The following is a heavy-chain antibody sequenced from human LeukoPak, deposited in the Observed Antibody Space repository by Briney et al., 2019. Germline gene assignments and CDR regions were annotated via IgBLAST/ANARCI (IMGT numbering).Heavy chain of an antibody. CDR1: GFTFSSYS. Sequence: PGGSLRLSCAASGFTFSSYSMNWVRQAPGKGLEWVSSISSSSSYIYYADSVKGRFTISRDNAKNSLYLQMNSLGPEDTAVYYCAKYKGGDYIDSGKRYYLDHWGQGTPVTVSS. V-gene: IGHV3-21*04. CDR2: ISSSSSYI. D-gene: IGHD3-10*01. J-gene: IGHJ4*02. CDR3: AKYKGGDYIDSGKRYYLDH.